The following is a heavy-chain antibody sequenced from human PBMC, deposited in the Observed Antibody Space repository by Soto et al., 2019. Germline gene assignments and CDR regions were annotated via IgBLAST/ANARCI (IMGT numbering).Heavy chain of an antibody. D-gene: IGHD3-16*01. V-gene: IGHV3-11*01. CDR3: ARGAAALRWRQLWGLDY. CDR2: ISSSGSTI. J-gene: IGHJ4*02. Sequence: GGSLRLSCAAPGFTFSDYYMSWIRQAPGKGLEWVSYISSSGSTIYYADSVKGRFTISRDNAKNSLYLQMNSLRAEDTAVYYCARGAAALRWRQLWGLDYWGQGTLVTVSS. CDR1: GFTFSDYY.